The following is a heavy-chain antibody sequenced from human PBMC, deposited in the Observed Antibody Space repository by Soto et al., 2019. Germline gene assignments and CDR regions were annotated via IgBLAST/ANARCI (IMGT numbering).Heavy chain of an antibody. CDR3: ARHLDDPTPPGPYNWFDP. CDR1: GYSSTSYW. V-gene: IGHV5-51*01. Sequence: GESLKISCEGSGYSSTSYWNGWVRQMPGKGLEWMGIIYPGDSDTRYSPSFQGQVTISADKSISTAYLQWSSLKASDTAMYYCARHLDDPTPPGPYNWFDPWGQGTLVTVSS. D-gene: IGHD1-1*01. CDR2: IYPGDSDT. J-gene: IGHJ5*02.